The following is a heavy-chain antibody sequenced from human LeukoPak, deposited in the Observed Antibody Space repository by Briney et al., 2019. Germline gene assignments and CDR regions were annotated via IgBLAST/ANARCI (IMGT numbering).Heavy chain of an antibody. CDR3: ARGPSLAVAGSNFDY. Sequence: SSVNVSCKASVGTFSSYAISWVRQAPGQGREWMGVIIPIFGTANYAQKFHGRVTITADESKRTAYMELSSLRSEDMAVYYCARGPSLAVAGSNFDYWGKGTLVTVSS. V-gene: IGHV1-69*13. J-gene: IGHJ4*02. CDR1: VGTFSSYA. D-gene: IGHD6-19*01. CDR2: IIPIFGTA.